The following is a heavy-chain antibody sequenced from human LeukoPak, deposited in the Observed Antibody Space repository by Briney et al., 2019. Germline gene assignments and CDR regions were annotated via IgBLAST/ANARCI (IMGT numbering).Heavy chain of an antibody. CDR3: ARGSSFDGYCSAGACDAGYYDS. CDR2: INHRGSS. D-gene: IGHD2-15*01. J-gene: IGHJ4*02. CDR1: GESSSAYF. Sequence: SETLSLTCAVYGESSSAYFWNWIRQAPGNPLEYIGEINHRGSSHYNPSLKTRVTLSVDTSKNQFSLKFTSVTAADTAVYFCARGSSFDGYCSAGACDAGYYDSWGQGTPVTVSS. V-gene: IGHV4-34*01.